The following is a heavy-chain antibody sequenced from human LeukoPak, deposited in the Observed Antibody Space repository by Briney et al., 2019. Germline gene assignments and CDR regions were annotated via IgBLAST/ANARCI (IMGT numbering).Heavy chain of an antibody. D-gene: IGHD2-2*01. J-gene: IGHJ6*02. CDR2: IKQDGSEK. CDR1: GFTFSTYW. CDR3: ARTARGLRSSPRCQTYYYGMDV. V-gene: IGHV3-7*01. Sequence: GGSLRLSCAASGFTFSTYWMSWVRQAPGKELEWVANIKQDGSEKYYVDSVEGRFTISRDNAKNSLYLQMNSLGAQDTAVYYCARTARGLRSSPRCQTYYYGMDVWGQGTTVTVSS.